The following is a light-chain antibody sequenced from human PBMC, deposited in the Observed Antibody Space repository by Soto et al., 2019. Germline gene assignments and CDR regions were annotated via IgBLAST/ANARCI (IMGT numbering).Light chain of an antibody. J-gene: IGKJ2*01. CDR1: QGIRSA. V-gene: IGKV1-17*01. CDR2: AAS. CDR3: LPYNSSPHT. Sequence: DIQMTQSPCSLSASVGDRVTITCRTSQGIRSALAWYQQRTGKAPKRLIYAASTLQGAVPSRFSSSGSETEFTLTITSLQPEDFATYYCLPYNSSPHTFGQGTRLEVK.